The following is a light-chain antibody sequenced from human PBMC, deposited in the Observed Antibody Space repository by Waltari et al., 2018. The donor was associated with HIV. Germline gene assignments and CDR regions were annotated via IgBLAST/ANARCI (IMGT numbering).Light chain of an antibody. V-gene: IGLV1-44*01. CDR2: SNN. J-gene: IGLJ3*02. CDR1: TSNIGSNT. CDR3: AAWDDSLTGPV. Sequence: QSVLTQPPSASGTPGQRVTISCSGSTSNIGSNTVNWYQQVPGTAPKLLIYSNNQRPSGVPARFSGSESGASASLAISGLQSEDEADYYCAAWDDSLTGPVFGGGTKVTVL.